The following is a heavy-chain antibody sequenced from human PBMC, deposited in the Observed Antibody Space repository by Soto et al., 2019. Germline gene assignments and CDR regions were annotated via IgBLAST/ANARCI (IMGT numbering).Heavy chain of an antibody. CDR3: ARQSPYSGSYYPYSYYGMDV. CDR2: ISYDGSNK. Sequence: GGSLRLSCAASGFTFSSYAMHWVRQAPGKGLEWVAVISYDGSNKYYADSVKGRFTISRDNSKNTLYLQMNSLRAEDTAVYYCARQSPYSGSYYPYSYYGMDVWGQGTTVTVSS. CDR1: GFTFSSYA. D-gene: IGHD1-26*01. J-gene: IGHJ6*02. V-gene: IGHV3-30-3*01.